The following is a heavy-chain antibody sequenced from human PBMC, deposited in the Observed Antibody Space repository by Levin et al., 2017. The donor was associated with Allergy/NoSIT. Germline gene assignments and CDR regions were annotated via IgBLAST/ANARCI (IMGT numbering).Heavy chain of an antibody. V-gene: IGHV3-49*03. D-gene: IGHD2-15*01. CDR3: SRDPTRSSCSGGTCYSHGFDI. CDR2: LRSRAYGGTA. J-gene: IGHJ3*02. Sequence: PGGSLRLSCTASGFTFGDNAVSWLRQAPEKGLEWVGFLRSRAYGGTAEYAASVKGRFTISTDDSKSIAYLQMNSLKTEDTAVYYCSRDPTRSSCSGGTCYSHGFDIWGQGTMVTVSS. CDR1: GFTFGDNA.